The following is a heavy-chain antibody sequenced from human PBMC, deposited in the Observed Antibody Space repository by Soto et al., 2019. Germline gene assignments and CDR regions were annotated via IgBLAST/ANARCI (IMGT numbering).Heavy chain of an antibody. Sequence: EVQLVESGGGLVQPGGSLRLSCAASGFTFSSYWMHWVRQAPGKGLVWVSRINTDGTRTSYEDSVKGRLTISRDNAKNTLYLQMNSLRADDTAVYYCARDSNTGRFFAYWGQGTLVTVSS. CDR3: ARDSNTGRFFAY. D-gene: IGHD4-4*01. CDR2: INTDGTRT. CDR1: GFTFSSYW. V-gene: IGHV3-74*01. J-gene: IGHJ4*02.